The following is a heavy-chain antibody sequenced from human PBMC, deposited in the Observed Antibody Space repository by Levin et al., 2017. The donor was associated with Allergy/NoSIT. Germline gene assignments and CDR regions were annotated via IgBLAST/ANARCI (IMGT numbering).Heavy chain of an antibody. Sequence: GESLKISCAASGFSFSSYAMHWVRQAPGKGLEWVAVISYDGSNKYYADSVKGRFTISRDNSKNTLHLQMNSLRAEDTAVHYCARDRGRDGSGSYSTFDSWGQGALVTVSS. CDR3: ARDRGRDGSGSYSTFDS. CDR1: GFSFSSYA. D-gene: IGHD3-10*01. J-gene: IGHJ4*02. V-gene: IGHV3-30-3*01. CDR2: ISYDGSNK.